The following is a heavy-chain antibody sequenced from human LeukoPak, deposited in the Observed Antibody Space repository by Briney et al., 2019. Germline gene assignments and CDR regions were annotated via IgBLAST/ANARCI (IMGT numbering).Heavy chain of an antibody. Sequence: GGSLRLSCAASGFTCSGVGMSWLGQAPGKGLKGVSALSGSGSTTYYADSVKGRFTISRDNSKNTLFLEMNSLRVEDTAVYYCAKAGYTSSWPLDYWGQGTQVTVSS. CDR3: AKAGYTSSWPLDY. CDR1: GFTCSGVG. V-gene: IGHV3-23*01. J-gene: IGHJ4*02. CDR2: LSGSGSTT. D-gene: IGHD6-13*01.